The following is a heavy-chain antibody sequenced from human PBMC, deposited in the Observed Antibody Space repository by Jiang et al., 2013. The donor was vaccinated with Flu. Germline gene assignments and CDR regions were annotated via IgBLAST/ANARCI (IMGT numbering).Heavy chain of an antibody. CDR3: AKDDSGWIYVPCEH. Sequence: GAEVKKPGASVKVSCKASGYTFTSYGISWVRQAPGQGLEWMGWISAYNGNTNYAQKFQGRVTMTTDTSTSTAYMELRSLRSDDTAVYYCAKDDSGWIYVPCEHWGQGTLVTVSS. CDR2: ISAYNGNT. D-gene: IGHD1-7*01. CDR1: GYTFTSYG. J-gene: IGHJ4*02. V-gene: IGHV1-18*01.